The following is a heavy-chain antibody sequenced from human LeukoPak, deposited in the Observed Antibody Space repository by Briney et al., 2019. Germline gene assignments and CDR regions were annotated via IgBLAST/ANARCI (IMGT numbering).Heavy chain of an antibody. CDR3: ARTYYYDSSGSYYFDY. Sequence: PSQTLSLTCTVSGGSISSGGYYWSWIRQHPGKGLEWIGYIYYSGSTYYNPSLKSRVTISVDTSKNQFSLKLSSVTAADTAVYYCARTYYYDSSGSYYFDYWGQGTLVTVSS. CDR2: IYYSGST. J-gene: IGHJ4*02. D-gene: IGHD3-22*01. V-gene: IGHV4-31*03. CDR1: GGSISSGGYY.